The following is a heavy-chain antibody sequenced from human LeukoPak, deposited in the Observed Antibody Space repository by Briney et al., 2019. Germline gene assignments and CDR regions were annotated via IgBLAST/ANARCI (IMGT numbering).Heavy chain of an antibody. CDR3: ATVILYSSSFDC. CDR2: FDPEDGET. J-gene: IGHJ4*02. V-gene: IGHV1-24*01. CDR1: GYTLTDLS. Sequence: ASVKVSCKVSGYTLTDLSMHWVRQAPGKGLEWMGGFDPEDGETIYAQKFQGRVTMTEDTSTDTAYMELSSLRSEDTAVYYCATVILYSSSFDCWGQGTLVTVSS. D-gene: IGHD6-13*01.